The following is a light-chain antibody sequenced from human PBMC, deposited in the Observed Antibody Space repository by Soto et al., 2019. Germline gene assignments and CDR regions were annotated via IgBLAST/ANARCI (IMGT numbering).Light chain of an antibody. J-gene: IGKJ2*01. Sequence: EIVLTQSPGTLSLSPGERATLSCRASQSISSTYLTWYHQRPGQAPRLLIYDASRRATGIPDRFSGSGSGTDFSLTISRLEPEDFAVYYCQHYDSSLYTFGQGTKVDIK. V-gene: IGKV3-20*01. CDR2: DAS. CDR1: QSISSTY. CDR3: QHYDSSLYT.